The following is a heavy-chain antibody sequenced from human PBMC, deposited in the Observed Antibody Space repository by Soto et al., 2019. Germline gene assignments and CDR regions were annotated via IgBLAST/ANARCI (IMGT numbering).Heavy chain of an antibody. CDR3: AREEIVVVPAAMAPYYYYYGMDV. J-gene: IGHJ6*02. CDR1: GGSISSSNW. D-gene: IGHD2-2*01. Sequence: QVQLQESGPGLVKPSGTLSLTCAVSGGSISSSNWWSWVRQPPGKGLEWIGEIYHSGSTNYNPSLKSRVTISVEKSKNQFSLKLSSVTAADTAVYYCAREEIVVVPAAMAPYYYYYGMDVWGQGTTVTVSS. V-gene: IGHV4-4*02. CDR2: IYHSGST.